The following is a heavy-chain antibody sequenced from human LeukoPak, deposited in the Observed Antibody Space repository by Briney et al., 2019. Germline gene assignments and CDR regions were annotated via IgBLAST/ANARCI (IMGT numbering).Heavy chain of an antibody. CDR2: ISGSGGST. J-gene: IGHJ4*02. Sequence: GGSLRLSCAASGFTFNSYAMSWVRQAPGKGLEWVSVISGSGGSTYYADSVKGRFTISRDNFKNTVHLQLCSLRTEDMAVYYCARFTGGIPYWGQGTQVIVSS. V-gene: IGHV3-23*01. D-gene: IGHD3-16*01. CDR3: ARFTGGIPY. CDR1: GFTFNSYA.